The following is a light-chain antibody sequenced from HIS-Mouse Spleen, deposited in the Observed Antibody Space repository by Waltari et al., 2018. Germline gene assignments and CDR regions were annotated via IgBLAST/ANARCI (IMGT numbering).Light chain of an antibody. CDR2: DVS. Sequence: QSPLPQPRPVSGSPGRPAPIPSPEPRSVVGGYNNVSWYQQHPGKAPKLMIYDVSKRPSGVPDRFSGSKSGNTASLTISGLQAEDEADYYCCSYAGSYTYVFGTGTKVTVL. J-gene: IGLJ1*01. CDR3: CSYAGSYTYV. CDR1: RSVVGGYNN. V-gene: IGLV2-11*01.